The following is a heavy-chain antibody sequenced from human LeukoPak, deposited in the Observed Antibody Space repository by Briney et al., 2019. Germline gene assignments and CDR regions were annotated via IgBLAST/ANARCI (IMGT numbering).Heavy chain of an antibody. V-gene: IGHV1-2*02. CDR3: ARGEIAAAGLFDY. J-gene: IGHJ4*02. CDR2: INPNSGGT. D-gene: IGHD6-13*01. CDR1: GYTFTGYY. Sequence: VSVKVSCKASGYTFTGYYMHWVRQAPGQGLEWMGWINPNSGGTNYAQKFQDRVTMTRDTSISTAYMELSRLRSDDTAVYYCARGEIAAAGLFDYWGQGTLVTVSS.